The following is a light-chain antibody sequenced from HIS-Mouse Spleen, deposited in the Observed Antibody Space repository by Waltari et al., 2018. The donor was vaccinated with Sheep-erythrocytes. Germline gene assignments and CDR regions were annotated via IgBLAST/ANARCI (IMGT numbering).Light chain of an antibody. CDR1: QSVSSY. J-gene: IGKJ1*01. CDR2: DAS. Sequence: EIVLTQSPATLSLSPGERATLSCRASQSVSSYLAWYQQKPCQAPRLLIYDASNRATGIPARFSGSGSGTDFTLTISSLEPEDFAVYYCQQRSNWPQPWTFGQGTKVEIK. V-gene: IGKV3-11*01. CDR3: QQRSNWPQPWT.